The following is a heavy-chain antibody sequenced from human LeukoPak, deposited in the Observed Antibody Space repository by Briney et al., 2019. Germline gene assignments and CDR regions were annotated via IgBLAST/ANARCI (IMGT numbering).Heavy chain of an antibody. CDR3: ARDLIDYGDYDRPSNWFDP. J-gene: IGHJ5*02. D-gene: IGHD4-17*01. V-gene: IGHV4-4*07. CDR2: IYTSGST. Sequence: SETLSLTCTVSGGSISSYHWSWIRQPAGKGLEWIGRIYTSGSTNYNPSLKSRVTMSVDTSKNQFSLKLSSVTAADTAVYYCARDLIDYGDYDRPSNWFDPWGQGTLVTVSS. CDR1: GGSISSYH.